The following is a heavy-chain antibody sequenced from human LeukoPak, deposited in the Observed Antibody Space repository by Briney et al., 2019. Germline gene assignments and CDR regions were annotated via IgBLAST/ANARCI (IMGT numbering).Heavy chain of an antibody. D-gene: IGHD2-21*02. J-gene: IGHJ5*02. CDR1: GYTFTSFG. Sequence: ASVKVSCKASGYTFTSFGISWVRQAPGQGLEWVGWISAYDGNTNYAQRFQDRVTMTTDTSTTTAYMELRSLRSDDTAVYYCARDKVTASAGTPNWFDPWGQGTLVTVSS. CDR2: ISAYDGNT. CDR3: ARDKVTASAGTPNWFDP. V-gene: IGHV1-18*01.